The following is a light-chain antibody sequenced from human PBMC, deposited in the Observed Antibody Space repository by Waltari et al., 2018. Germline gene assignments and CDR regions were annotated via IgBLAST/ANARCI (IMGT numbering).Light chain of an antibody. Sequence: ENVFTQSPGNLSLSPGERATLSCRASQSVSRALAWYQQKPGQAPRLLIYAASTRATGVPDRFSGSGSGTDFSLTISRLDPEDFAVYYCQHYVNLPVTFGQGTKVEI. J-gene: IGKJ1*01. CDR1: QSVSRA. CDR2: AAS. CDR3: QHYVNLPVT. V-gene: IGKV3-20*01.